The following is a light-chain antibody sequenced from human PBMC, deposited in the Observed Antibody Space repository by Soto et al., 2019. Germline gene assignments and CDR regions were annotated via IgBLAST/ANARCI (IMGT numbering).Light chain of an antibody. V-gene: IGLV2-8*01. CDR1: SSDVGGYNF. Sequence: SALTQPPSASGSPGKSVTISCTGASSDVGGYNFVSLYQHHPGKAPRLMIYDVTQRPSGVPDRFSGSKSGNTASLTVSGLQVDDEAYYYCSSYAGSSIPVAFGGGTKLTVL. CDR2: DVT. J-gene: IGLJ2*01. CDR3: SSYAGSSIPVA.